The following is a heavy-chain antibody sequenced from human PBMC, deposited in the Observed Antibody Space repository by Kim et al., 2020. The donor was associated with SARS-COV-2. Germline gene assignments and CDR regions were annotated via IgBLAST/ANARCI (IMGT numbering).Heavy chain of an antibody. Sequence: RYSPSVQGQVTISADKSISTAYLQWSSLKASDTAMYYCARARVVNDAFDIWGQGKMVTVSS. J-gene: IGHJ3*02. V-gene: IGHV5-51*01. D-gene: IGHD2-15*01. CDR3: ARARVVNDAFDI.